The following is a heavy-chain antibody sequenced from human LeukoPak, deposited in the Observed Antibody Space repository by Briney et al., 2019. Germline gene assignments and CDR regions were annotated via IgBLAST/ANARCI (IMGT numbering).Heavy chain of an antibody. Sequence: ASVKVSCKASGYTFTGYYMHWVRQAPGQGLEWMGWINPNSGGTNYAQKFQGRVTMTEDTSTDTAYMELSSLRSEDTAVYYCATMTTVTTHYYYYYYMDVWGKGTTVTVSS. J-gene: IGHJ6*03. D-gene: IGHD4-17*01. CDR1: GYTFTGYY. V-gene: IGHV1-2*02. CDR3: ATMTTVTTHYYYYYYMDV. CDR2: INPNSGGT.